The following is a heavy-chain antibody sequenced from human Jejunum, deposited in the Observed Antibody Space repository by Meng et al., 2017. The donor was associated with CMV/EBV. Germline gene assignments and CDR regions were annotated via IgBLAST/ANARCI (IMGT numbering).Heavy chain of an antibody. J-gene: IGHJ4*02. CDR1: GGSFRGYY. Sequence: VQLQQWGAGLLKPSETLSLTCAGYGGSFRGYYWNWIRQPPGKGLEWIGEINHSGTTNYNPSLKSRVTISVDTSKNQFSLKLSSVTAADTAVYYCAVDIVPAMGPGTPLTTNYWGQGTLVTVSS. D-gene: IGHD5-12*01. CDR2: INHSGTT. CDR3: AVDIVPAMGPGTPLTTNY. V-gene: IGHV4-34*01.